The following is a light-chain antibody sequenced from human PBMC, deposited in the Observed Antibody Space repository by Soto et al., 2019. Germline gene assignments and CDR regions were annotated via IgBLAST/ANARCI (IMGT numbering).Light chain of an antibody. V-gene: IGKV1-5*01. J-gene: IGKJ1*01. Sequence: DIQMTQSPSTLSGSVGDRVTVTCRASQGINSYLAWYQQKPGTAPKLLIYHASTLESGVPSRFSGSGSGTEFTLTISSLQPDDFATYYCQQYNSYSFGQGTKVDIK. CDR3: QQYNSYS. CDR2: HAS. CDR1: QGINSY.